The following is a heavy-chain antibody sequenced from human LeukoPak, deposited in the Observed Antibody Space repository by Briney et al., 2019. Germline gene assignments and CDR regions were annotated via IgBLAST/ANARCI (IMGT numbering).Heavy chain of an antibody. CDR1: GYTFTGYY. J-gene: IGHJ4*02. V-gene: IGHV1-69*02. D-gene: IGHD2-2*01. Sequence: ASVKVSCKASGYTFTGYYMHWVRQAPGQGLEWMGRIIPILGIANYAQKFQGRVTITAAKSTSTAYMELSSLRSEDTAVYYCASRYCSSTSCYGTLDYWGQGTLVTVSS. CDR2: IIPILGIA. CDR3: ASRYCSSTSCYGTLDY.